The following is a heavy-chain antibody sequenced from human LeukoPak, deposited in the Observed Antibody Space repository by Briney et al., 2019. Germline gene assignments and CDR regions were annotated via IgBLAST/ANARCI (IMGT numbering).Heavy chain of an antibody. Sequence: SETLSLTCAVYGGSLSGYYWSWIRQPPGKGLEWIGEINHSGSTNYNPSLKSRVTISVDTSKNQFSLKLSSVTAADTAVYYCARGGHRGYSYGYPSPPVYGMDVWGKGTTVTVSS. V-gene: IGHV4-34*01. CDR1: GGSLSGYY. D-gene: IGHD5-18*01. J-gene: IGHJ6*04. CDR2: INHSGST. CDR3: ARGGHRGYSYGYPSPPVYGMDV.